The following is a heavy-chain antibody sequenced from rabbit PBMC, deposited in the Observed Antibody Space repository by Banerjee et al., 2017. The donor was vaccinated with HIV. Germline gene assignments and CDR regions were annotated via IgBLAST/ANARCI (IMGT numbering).Heavy chain of an antibody. CDR2: IDAGSGST. J-gene: IGHJ6*01. CDR3: ARRWVDLSASPYYGMDL. Sequence: QEQLVESGGGLFQPGGSLTLTCTASGFSFSSSYWICWVRQAPGKGLEWIACIDAGSGSTYYANWAKGRFTISKTSSTTVTLQMTSLTAADTATYFCARRWVDLSASPYYGMDLWGPGTLVTVS. CDR1: GFSFSSSYW. V-gene: IGHV1S45*01. D-gene: IGHD1-1*01.